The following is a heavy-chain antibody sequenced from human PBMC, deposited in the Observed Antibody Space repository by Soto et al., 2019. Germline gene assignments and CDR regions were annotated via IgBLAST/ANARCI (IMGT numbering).Heavy chain of an antibody. CDR2: IWYDGSNK. CDR1: GFTFSSYG. CDR3: ARETYGMVV. J-gene: IGHJ6*02. V-gene: IGHV3-33*01. Sequence: QVQLVESGGGVVQPGRSLRLSCAASGFTFSSYGMHWVRQAPGKGLEWVAVIWYDGSNKYYADSVKGRFTISRDNSKNPLYLQMNSLRAEDTAVYYCARETYGMVVWGQGTTVTVSS.